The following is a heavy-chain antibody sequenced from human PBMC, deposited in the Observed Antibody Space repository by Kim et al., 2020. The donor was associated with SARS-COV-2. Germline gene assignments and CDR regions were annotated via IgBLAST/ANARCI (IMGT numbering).Heavy chain of an antibody. V-gene: IGHV4-59*01. J-gene: IGHJ4*02. CDR3: ASDTAMGRFDY. CDR2: T. Sequence: TNYNPSLKSRVTISVDTSKNQFSLKLSSVTAADTAVYYCASDTAMGRFDYWGQGTLVTVSS. D-gene: IGHD5-18*01.